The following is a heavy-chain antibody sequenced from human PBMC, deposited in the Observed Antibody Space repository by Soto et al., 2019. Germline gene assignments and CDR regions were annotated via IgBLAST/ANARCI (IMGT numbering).Heavy chain of an antibody. Sequence: PGGSLRLSCTTSGFTFSSYGMHWVRQAPGKGLEWVAVIWYDGSIKYYADSVKGRFTISRDNSKNTLYLQMNSLRAEDTALYYCAKSKGGTANGMDVWGQGTTVTVSS. J-gene: IGHJ6*02. V-gene: IGHV3-30*02. CDR3: AKSKGGTANGMDV. D-gene: IGHD2-15*01. CDR1: GFTFSSYG. CDR2: IWYDGSIK.